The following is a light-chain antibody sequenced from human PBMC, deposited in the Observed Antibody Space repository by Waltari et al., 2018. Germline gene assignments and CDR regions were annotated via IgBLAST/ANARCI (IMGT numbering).Light chain of an antibody. CDR1: STDIGGYTY. CDR2: EVN. CDR3: GSYTTSSRDYV. V-gene: IGLV2-14*01. J-gene: IGLJ1*01. Sequence: QSALTQPASVSGSPGQSITISCTGTSTDIGGYTYVSWYQQYPGKAPKLMIYEVNNRPSDVSNSFSGSKSGNTASLTISGLQAEDEADYYCGSYTTSSRDYVFGTGTKVTVL.